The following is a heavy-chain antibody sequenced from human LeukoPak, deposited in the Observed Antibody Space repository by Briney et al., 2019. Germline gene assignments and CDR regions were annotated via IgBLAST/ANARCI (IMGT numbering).Heavy chain of an antibody. Sequence: GGSLRLSCAASGFTFSSYAMHWVRQAPGKGLEWVAVISYDGSNKYYADSVKGRFTISRDNSKNTLYLQMNSLRAEDTAVYYCAREQRVTMARAHRGFDPWGQGNLVTVSS. CDR2: ISYDGSNK. CDR1: GFTFSSYA. CDR3: AREQRVTMARAHRGFDP. D-gene: IGHD3-10*01. V-gene: IGHV3-30*04. J-gene: IGHJ5*02.